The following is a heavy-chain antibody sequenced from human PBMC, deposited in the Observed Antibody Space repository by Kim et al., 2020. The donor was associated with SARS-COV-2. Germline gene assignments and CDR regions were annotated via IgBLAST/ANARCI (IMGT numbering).Heavy chain of an antibody. D-gene: IGHD5-18*01. CDR2: ISWNSGSI. V-gene: IGHV3-9*01. CDR3: AKATRGGTAMVDY. Sequence: GGSLRLSCAASGFTFGDYAMHWVRQAPGKGLEWVSGISWNSGSIGYADSVKGRFTISRDNAKNSLYLQMNSLRAEDTALYYCAKATRGGTAMVDYWGQGTLVTVSS. CDR1: GFTFGDYA. J-gene: IGHJ4*02.